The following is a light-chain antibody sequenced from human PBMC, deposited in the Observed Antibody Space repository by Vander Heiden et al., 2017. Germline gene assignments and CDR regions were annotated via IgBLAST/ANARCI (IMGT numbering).Light chain of an antibody. CDR2: AAS. Sequence: DIQMTQSPSPLSASVGDRVTITCRASQSISSYLNWYQQKPGKAPKLLIYAASSLQSGVPSRFSGSGSGTDFTLTISSLQPEDFATYYCQQSYSTPGITFGQGTRLEIK. CDR1: QSISSY. J-gene: IGKJ5*01. CDR3: QQSYSTPGIT. V-gene: IGKV1-39*01.